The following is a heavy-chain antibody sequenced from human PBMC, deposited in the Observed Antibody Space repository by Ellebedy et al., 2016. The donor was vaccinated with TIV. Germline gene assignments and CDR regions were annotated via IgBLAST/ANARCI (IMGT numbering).Heavy chain of an antibody. D-gene: IGHD4-11*01. CDR3: ARDSASHLRFSYTDY. J-gene: IGHJ4*01. CDR2: ISFDSRYT. CDR1: GFSMSGYE. V-gene: IGHV3-21*01. Sequence: GESLKISXATSGFSMSGYEMSWVRQGPGKGLEWVSSISFDSRYTYYAGSVRGRFTISRDNAQGSVFLEMNNLRAEDTAVYYCARDSASHLRFSYTDYWGRGTLIAVSS.